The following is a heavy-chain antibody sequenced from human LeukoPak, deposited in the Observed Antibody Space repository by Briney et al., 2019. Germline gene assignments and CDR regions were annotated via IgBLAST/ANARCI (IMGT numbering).Heavy chain of an antibody. J-gene: IGHJ6*03. V-gene: IGHV3-30*02. CDR1: GFTVSSNY. CDR2: IRYDGSNK. Sequence: GGSLRLSCAASGFTVSSNYMSWVRQAPGKGLEWVAFIRYDGSNKYYADSVKGRFTISRDNSKNTLYLQMNSLRAEDTAVYYCAKDMSAVFGVVIIPAPMDVWGKGTTVTVSS. CDR3: AKDMSAVFGVVIIPAPMDV. D-gene: IGHD3-3*01.